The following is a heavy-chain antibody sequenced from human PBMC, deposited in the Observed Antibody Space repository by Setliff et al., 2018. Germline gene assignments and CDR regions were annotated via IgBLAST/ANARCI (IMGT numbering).Heavy chain of an antibody. D-gene: IGHD3-3*01. CDR2: INHSGST. CDR1: GGSFSGYY. Sequence: LSLTCAVYGGSFSGYYWSWIRQPPGKGLEWIGEINHSGSTNYNPSLKSRVTISVDKSKNQFSLKLSSVTAADTAVYYCARSGYYDFWSGFLNDAFDIWGQGTMVTVSS. V-gene: IGHV4-34*01. CDR3: ARSGYYDFWSGFLNDAFDI. J-gene: IGHJ3*02.